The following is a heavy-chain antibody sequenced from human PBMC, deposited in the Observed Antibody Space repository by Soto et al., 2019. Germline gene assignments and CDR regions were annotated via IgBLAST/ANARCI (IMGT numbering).Heavy chain of an antibody. D-gene: IGHD3-9*01. J-gene: IGHJ3*02. CDR2: IYPGDSDT. CDR3: AIFVLRFFAWVKGGDAFVI. Sequence: GESLKISCKGSGYSFTSYWIGWVRQMPGKGLEWMGIIYPGDSDTRYSPSFQGQVTISADKSISTAYLQWSSLKASDTAMYYCAIFVLRFFAWVKGGDAFVIWAQGTMVPVSS. V-gene: IGHV5-51*01. CDR1: GYSFTSYW.